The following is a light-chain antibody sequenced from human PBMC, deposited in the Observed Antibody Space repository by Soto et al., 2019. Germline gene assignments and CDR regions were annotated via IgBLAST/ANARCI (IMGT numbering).Light chain of an antibody. J-gene: IGLJ2*01. V-gene: IGLV2-23*01. Sequence: QSVLTQPASVSGSPGQSITISCTGTSSDVGRYNLVSWYQQYPGKAPKLMIYEGSKRAPGVSDRFSGSKSGNTASLTISGLQAEDEADYYCCSYVGSTTWVFGGGTKLTVL. CDR3: CSYVGSTTWV. CDR1: SSDVGRYNL. CDR2: EGS.